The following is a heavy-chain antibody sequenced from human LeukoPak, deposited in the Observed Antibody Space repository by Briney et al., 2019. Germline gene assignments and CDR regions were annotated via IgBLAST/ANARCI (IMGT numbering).Heavy chain of an antibody. CDR1: GFTFSSYG. Sequence: GGSLRLSCAASGFTFSSYGMHWVRQAPGKGLEWVAAISYDGSNRYYADSVKGRFTISRDNSKNTLYLQMNSLRAEDTAVYYCAKDAGYCTNGVCYTPFDYWGQGTLVTVSS. D-gene: IGHD2-8*01. CDR2: ISYDGSNR. CDR3: AKDAGYCTNGVCYTPFDY. V-gene: IGHV3-30*18. J-gene: IGHJ4*02.